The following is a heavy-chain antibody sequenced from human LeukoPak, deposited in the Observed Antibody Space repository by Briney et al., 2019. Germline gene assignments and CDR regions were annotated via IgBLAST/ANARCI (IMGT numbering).Heavy chain of an antibody. J-gene: IGHJ6*03. CDR2: IRYDGNNK. Sequence: GGSLRLSCAASGFIFSSYGMHWVRQAPGKGLEWVTFIRYDGNNKYYADSVKGRFTVSRDNSKNSLYLQMSSLRAEDTAVYYCTRVEETATTAAIIRKYSYYYYYMDVWGKGNTVTVSS. CDR1: GFIFSSYG. V-gene: IGHV3-30*02. D-gene: IGHD4-11*01. CDR3: TRVEETATTAAIIRKYSYYYYYMDV.